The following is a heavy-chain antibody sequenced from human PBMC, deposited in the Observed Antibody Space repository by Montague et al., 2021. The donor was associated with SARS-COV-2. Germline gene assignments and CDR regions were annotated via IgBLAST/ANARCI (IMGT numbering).Heavy chain of an antibody. CDR3: ARGAPGY. V-gene: IGHV4-34*01. D-gene: IGHD1-1*01. CDR1: GGSFSDYR. CDR2: INYGGST. J-gene: IGHJ4*02. Sequence: SETLSLTCAVCGGSFSDYRWTWIRQSPGGGLEWIGQINYGGSTKYNPSLRSRVTISIDTSKNQFSLKLTSVTAADTAVYYCARGAPGYWGQGTLVTVSS.